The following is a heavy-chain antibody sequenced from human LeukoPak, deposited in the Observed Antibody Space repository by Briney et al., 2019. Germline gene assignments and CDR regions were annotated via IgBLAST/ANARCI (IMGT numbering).Heavy chain of an antibody. D-gene: IGHD2-2*01. CDR1: GFTFSSYW. V-gene: IGHV3-7*01. J-gene: IGHJ6*03. Sequence: GGSLRLSCAASGFTFSSYWMSWVRQAPGKGLEWVANIKQDGSEEYYVDSVKGRFTISRDNAKNSLYLQMNSLRAEDTAVYYCARERKEVVVIPGVPYYYSYMDVWGKGTTVTVSS. CDR2: IKQDGSEE. CDR3: ARERKEVVVIPGVPYYYSYMDV.